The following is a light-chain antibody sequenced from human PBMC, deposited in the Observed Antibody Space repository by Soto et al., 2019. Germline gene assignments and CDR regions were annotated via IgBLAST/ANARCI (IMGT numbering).Light chain of an antibody. CDR3: QHYHNLPYR. Sequence: IQVNQSQCSLSASVGDIVTITCQASQDITNYLDWYQQKPGKAPKLLIYDASNLETGVPSRFSGSGSGTDFTFTINSLQPEDIATYYCQHYHNLPYRFGQGTKVAIK. CDR2: DAS. V-gene: IGKV1-33*01. J-gene: IGKJ2*03. CDR1: QDITNY.